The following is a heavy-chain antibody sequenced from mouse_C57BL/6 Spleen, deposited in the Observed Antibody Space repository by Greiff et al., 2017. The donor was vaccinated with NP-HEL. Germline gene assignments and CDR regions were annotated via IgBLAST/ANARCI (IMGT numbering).Heavy chain of an antibody. D-gene: IGHD2-4*01. CDR1: GFSFNTYA. J-gene: IGHJ3*01. CDR2: IRSKSNNYAT. Sequence: EVQLVESGGGLVQPKGSLKLSCAASGFSFNTYAMNWVRQAPGKGLEWVARIRSKSNNYATYYADSVKDRFTISRDDSESMLYLQMNNLKTEDTAMYYCVRSYDYGAWFAYWGQGTLVTVSA. CDR3: VRSYDYGAWFAY. V-gene: IGHV10-1*01.